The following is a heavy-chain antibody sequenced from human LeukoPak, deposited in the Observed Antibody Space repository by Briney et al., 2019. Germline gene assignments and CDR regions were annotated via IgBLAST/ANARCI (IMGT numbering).Heavy chain of an antibody. CDR2: ISAYNGNT. CDR1: GYTFTIYG. D-gene: IGHD2-2*01. Sequence: ASVRVSCTASGYTFTIYGISWVRQAPGQGLGWMGWISAYNGNTNYAQKLQGRVTMTTDTSTSTAYMELRSLRSDDTAVYYCTRDIVVVPAATRYYYYGMDVWGQGTTVTVSS. V-gene: IGHV1-18*01. CDR3: TRDIVVVPAATRYYYYGMDV. J-gene: IGHJ6*02.